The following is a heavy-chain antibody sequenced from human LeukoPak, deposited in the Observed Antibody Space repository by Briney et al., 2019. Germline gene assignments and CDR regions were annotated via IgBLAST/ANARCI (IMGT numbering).Heavy chain of an antibody. Sequence: PSETLSLTRTVSGGSISSYYWSWIRQPPGKGLEWIGYIYYSGSTNYNPSLKSRVTISVDTSKNQFSLKLSSVTAADTAVYYCARVDIVATTFDYWGQGTLVTVSS. CDR1: GGSISSYY. CDR2: IYYSGST. J-gene: IGHJ4*02. V-gene: IGHV4-59*08. CDR3: ARVDIVATTFDY. D-gene: IGHD5-12*01.